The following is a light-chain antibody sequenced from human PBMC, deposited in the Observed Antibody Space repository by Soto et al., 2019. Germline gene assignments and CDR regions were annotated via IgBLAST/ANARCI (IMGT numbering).Light chain of an antibody. J-gene: IGKJ4*01. V-gene: IGKV1-9*01. CDR1: QGIRTF. CDR3: QHLNSYPRALA. Sequence: DIRLTQSPSFLSASVGDRVTITCRASQGIRTFLAWYQQKLGEAPKLLIYAASTLQSGVSLRFSGSGSGTEFTLTISSLQPEDVATYYCQHLNSYPRALAFGGGTKVEI. CDR2: AAS.